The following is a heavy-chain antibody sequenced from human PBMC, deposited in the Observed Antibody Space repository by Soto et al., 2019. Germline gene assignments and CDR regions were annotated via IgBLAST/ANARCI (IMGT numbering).Heavy chain of an antibody. CDR1: GYSFSNFW. D-gene: IGHD2-8*02. V-gene: IGHV5-51*01. CDR3: ASSVLVTSTMNYFDL. J-gene: IGHJ4*02. Sequence: GVSLKVSCRASGYSFSNFWIAWVRQMPGEGLEWLGIIYPDDSDTRYSPSFLGQVTISADKSIKTTYLQWSSLKASDTAIYFCASSVLVTSTMNYFDLWGQGTLVTVSS. CDR2: IYPDDSDT.